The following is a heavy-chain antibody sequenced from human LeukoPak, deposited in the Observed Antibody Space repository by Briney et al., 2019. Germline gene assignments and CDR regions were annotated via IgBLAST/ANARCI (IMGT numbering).Heavy chain of an antibody. V-gene: IGHV1-2*02. CDR3: ARGHCSIGTCDVFYFDY. J-gene: IGHJ4*02. Sequence: ASVNVSCKASGYTFTDYFMHWVRQAPGQGLERMGWLNSNSGGANYAQTFQGRVTMTRDTSTSTAYMELSSLRSDDSAVYYCARGHCSIGTCDVFYFDYWGQGILVTVSS. CDR1: GYTFTDYF. D-gene: IGHD2-15*01. CDR2: LNSNSGGA.